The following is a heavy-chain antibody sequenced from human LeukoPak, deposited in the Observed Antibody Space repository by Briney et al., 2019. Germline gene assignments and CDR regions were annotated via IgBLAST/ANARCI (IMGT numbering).Heavy chain of an antibody. Sequence: GGSLTLSCAPSGYPYSSYDMHGAPQATGKGLEGVAVISYGGSNNYYADYEKGRFTIPRDNTKNTLYLQMNSLRAEDTAVYYCARERAVADYYYYGMDVWGQGTTVTVSS. CDR2: ISYGGSNN. D-gene: IGHD6-19*01. V-gene: IGHV3-30-3*01. J-gene: IGHJ6*02. CDR3: ARERAVADYYYYGMDV. CDR1: GYPYSSYD.